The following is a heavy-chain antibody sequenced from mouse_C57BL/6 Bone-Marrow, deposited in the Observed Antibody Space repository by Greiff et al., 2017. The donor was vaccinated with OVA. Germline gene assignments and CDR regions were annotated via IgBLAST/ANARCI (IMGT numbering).Heavy chain of an antibody. D-gene: IGHD1-1*01. CDR1: GFNIKDYY. CDR2: FDPEGGDT. CDR3: ATPKYYGSNAWFAY. V-gene: IGHV14-1*01. Sequence: VQLQQSGAELVRPGASVKLSCTASGFNIKDYYMHWVKQRSEQGLEWIGRFDPEGGDTEYAPKFQGKATMTADTSSNTAYLQLSSLTSEDTAVYFCATPKYYGSNAWFAYWGQGTLVTVSA. J-gene: IGHJ3*01.